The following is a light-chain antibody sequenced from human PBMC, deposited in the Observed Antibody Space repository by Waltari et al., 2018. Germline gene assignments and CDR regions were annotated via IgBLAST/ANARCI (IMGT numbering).Light chain of an antibody. J-gene: IGKJ2*03. V-gene: IGKV1-12*01. CDR2: KAS. CDR1: QSISSW. CDR3: LQYSSSPYS. Sequence: DIKITQSPSSLSGSVGDTVTVTCRSSQSISSWLAWYQQKPGKAPKLLIYKASSLQSGVPSRFSGSGSGTDFTLTISSLQPEDFATYYCLQYSSSPYSFGQGTKVEIK.